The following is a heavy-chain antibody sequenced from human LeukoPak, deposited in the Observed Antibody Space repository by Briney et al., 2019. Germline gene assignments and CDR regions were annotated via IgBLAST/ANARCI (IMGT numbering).Heavy chain of an antibody. D-gene: IGHD3-10*01. Sequence: ASVKVSCKASGYTFTSYYMHWVRQAPGQGLEWMGIINPIGGSTSYAQKFQGRVTMTRDTSTSTVYMELSSLRSEDTAVYDCARESRVRIWFGELRSDWFDPWGQGTLVTVSS. V-gene: IGHV1-46*01. J-gene: IGHJ5*02. CDR2: INPIGGST. CDR1: GYTFTSYY. CDR3: ARESRVRIWFGELRSDWFDP.